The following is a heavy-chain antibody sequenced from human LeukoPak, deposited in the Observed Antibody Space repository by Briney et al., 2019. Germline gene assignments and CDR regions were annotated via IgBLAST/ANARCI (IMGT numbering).Heavy chain of an antibody. CDR1: GFIISGDS. J-gene: IGHJ4*02. V-gene: IGHV3-48*04. CDR2: ISRDSGIK. Sequence: GGSLRLSCAASGFIISGDSMNWVRQAPGKGLEWIAYISRDSGIKYYADSVRGRFTISRDNAKNSLYLQMNSLRAEDTAVYYCAKGHKAYYYGSGSYFPPPGYWGQGTLVTVSS. CDR3: AKGHKAYYYGSGSYFPPPGY. D-gene: IGHD3-10*01.